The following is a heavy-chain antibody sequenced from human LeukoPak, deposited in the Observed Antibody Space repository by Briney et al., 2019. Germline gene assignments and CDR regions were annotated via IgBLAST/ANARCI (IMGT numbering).Heavy chain of an antibody. J-gene: IGHJ4*02. Sequence: GASVKVSCKASGYTFTGYYMHWVRQAPGQGLEWMGRFNPNSGGTNYAQKFQGRVTMTRDTSISTAYMELSRLRSDDTAVYYCAREVDEGIAAAGRIDYWGQGTLVTVSS. CDR1: GYTFTGYY. D-gene: IGHD6-13*01. CDR2: FNPNSGGT. CDR3: AREVDEGIAAAGRIDY. V-gene: IGHV1-2*06.